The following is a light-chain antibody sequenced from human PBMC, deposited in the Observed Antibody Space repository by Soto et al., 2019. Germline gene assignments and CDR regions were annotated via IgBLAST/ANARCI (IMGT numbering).Light chain of an antibody. J-gene: IGKJ1*01. Sequence: EIVLTQSPGTLSLSPGERATLSCRASQSVSSSYLAWYQQKPGQAPRLLIYGTSSRATAIPDRFSGSGSGTDFTLTISRLEPEDFAVYSCQQYGSSSWTFGQGTKVEI. CDR1: QSVSSSY. CDR3: QQYGSSSWT. V-gene: IGKV3-20*01. CDR2: GTS.